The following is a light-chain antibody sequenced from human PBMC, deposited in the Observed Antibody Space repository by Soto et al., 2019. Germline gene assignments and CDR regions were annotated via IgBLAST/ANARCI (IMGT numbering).Light chain of an antibody. V-gene: IGLV1-36*01. CDR3: AAWDDSLTGPV. Sequence: QSVLTQPPSVSAAPRQRVTISCSGSSSNIGNNAVNWYQQLPGKAPKLLIHFDDRVASGVSDRFSGSKSGISASLAISGLQSEDEADYYCAAWDDSLTGPVFGGGTKVTVL. CDR2: FDD. CDR1: SSNIGNNA. J-gene: IGLJ3*02.